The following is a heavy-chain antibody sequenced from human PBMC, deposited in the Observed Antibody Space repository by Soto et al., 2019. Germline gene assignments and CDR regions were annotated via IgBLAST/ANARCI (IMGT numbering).Heavy chain of an antibody. CDR3: ASYRFTLYNWFDP. CDR2: IIPIFGTA. D-gene: IGHD3-16*02. Sequence: SVKVSCKASGCTFSSYAISCVRQAPGQGLEWMGGIIPIFGTANYAQKFQGRVTITADESTSTAYMELSSLRSEDTAVYYCASYRFTLYNWFDPWGQGTLVTVS. J-gene: IGHJ5*02. V-gene: IGHV1-69*13. CDR1: GCTFSSYA.